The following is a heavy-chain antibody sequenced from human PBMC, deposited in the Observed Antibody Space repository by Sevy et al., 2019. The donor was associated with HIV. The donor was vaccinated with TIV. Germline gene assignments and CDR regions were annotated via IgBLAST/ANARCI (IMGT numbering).Heavy chain of an antibody. V-gene: IGHV3-11*01. CDR1: GFIFSNYY. J-gene: IGHJ6*02. CDR3: ARAEEDADYPSYYFYGMDV. D-gene: IGHD4-17*01. Sequence: GGSLRLSCAASGFIFSNYYMSWIRQAPGKGLEWVSYISTSGTTIFDADSVKGRFTISRDNAKNSLYLQMNILRAEDTAVYFCARAEEDADYPSYYFYGMDVWGQGTTVTVSS. CDR2: ISTSGTTI.